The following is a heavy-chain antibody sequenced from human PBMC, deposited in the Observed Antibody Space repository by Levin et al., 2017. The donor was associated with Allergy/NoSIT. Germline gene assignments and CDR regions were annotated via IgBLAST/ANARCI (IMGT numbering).Heavy chain of an antibody. Sequence: SVKVSCKASGGTFSSYAISWVRQAPGQGLEWMGGIIPIFGTANYAQKFQGRVTITADESTSTAYMELSSLRSEDTAVYYCARRRDGYKANYYYGMDVWGQGTTVTVSS. CDR1: GGTFSSYA. CDR2: IIPIFGTA. J-gene: IGHJ6*02. D-gene: IGHD5-24*01. CDR3: ARRRDGYKANYYYGMDV. V-gene: IGHV1-69*13.